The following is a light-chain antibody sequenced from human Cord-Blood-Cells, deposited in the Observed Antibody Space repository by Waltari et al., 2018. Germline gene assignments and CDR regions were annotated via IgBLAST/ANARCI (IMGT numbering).Light chain of an antibody. V-gene: IGLV2-14*01. CDR2: DVS. J-gene: IGLJ2*01. CDR3: SSYTSSSTVV. CDR1: SSDVGGFNL. Sequence: QSALTQPASVSGSPGQSITLSCTGTSSDVGGFNLFSWYQQHPGKPPQLMIYDVSKRPSGVSNRFSGSKSGNTASLTISGLQAEDEADYYCSSYTSSSTVVFGGGTKLTVL.